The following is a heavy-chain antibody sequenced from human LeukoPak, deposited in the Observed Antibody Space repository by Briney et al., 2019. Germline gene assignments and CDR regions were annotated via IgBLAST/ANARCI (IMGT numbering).Heavy chain of an antibody. D-gene: IGHD3-10*01. CDR3: GRRLGSYYVDN. Sequence: PGRSLRLSCAASRFTFSSYSMSWVRQAPGKGLEWVSAISGSADITHYADTVKGRFTISRDNSKNTLYLQMNSLRAEDTAVYYCGRRLGSYYVDNWGQGTLVTVSS. CDR1: RFTFSSYS. V-gene: IGHV3-23*01. J-gene: IGHJ4*02. CDR2: ISGSADIT.